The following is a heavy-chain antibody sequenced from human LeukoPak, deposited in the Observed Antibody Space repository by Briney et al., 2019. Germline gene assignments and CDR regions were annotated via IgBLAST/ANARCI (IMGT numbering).Heavy chain of an antibody. CDR3: AKGAGPPWFDP. J-gene: IGHJ5*02. CDR1: GGSFSGYF. V-gene: IGHV4-59*10. D-gene: IGHD6-19*01. Sequence: PSETLSPTCAVYGGSFSGYFWSWIRQPAGKGLEWIGRMSSSGISTYSPSLKSRVTISIDTSRNQFSMNLNSVTAADTAVYYCAKGAGPPWFDPWGQGTLVTVSS. CDR2: MSSSGIS.